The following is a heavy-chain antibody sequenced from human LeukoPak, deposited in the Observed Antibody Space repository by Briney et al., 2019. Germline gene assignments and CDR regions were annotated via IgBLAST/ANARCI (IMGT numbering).Heavy chain of an antibody. J-gene: IGHJ3*02. CDR1: GFTFSSYW. D-gene: IGHD6-13*01. Sequence: GGSLRLSCAASGFTFSSYWMSWVRQAPGMGLEWVANIKQDGSEKYYVDSVKGRFTISRDNAKNSLYLQMNSLRAEDTAVYYCARGGQQQLGDAFDIWGQGTMVTVSS. V-gene: IGHV3-7*01. CDR3: ARGGQQQLGDAFDI. CDR2: IKQDGSEK.